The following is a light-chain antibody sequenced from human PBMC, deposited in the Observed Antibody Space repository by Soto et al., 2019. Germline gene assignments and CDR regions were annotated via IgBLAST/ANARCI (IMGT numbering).Light chain of an antibody. CDR1: QSTSKW. Sequence: DIQVTQSPSTLSASVGDRVTITCRASQSTSKWLAWYQLRPGKAPKLLIYDASSLVSGVPSRFSGSGSGTEFTLTINSLQPDDFATYYCQQYNSFSRTFGQGTKVEIK. J-gene: IGKJ1*01. CDR3: QQYNSFSRT. CDR2: DAS. V-gene: IGKV1-5*01.